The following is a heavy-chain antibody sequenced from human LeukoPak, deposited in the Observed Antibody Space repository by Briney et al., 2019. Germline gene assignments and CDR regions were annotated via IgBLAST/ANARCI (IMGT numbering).Heavy chain of an antibody. CDR1: GGSINSGSYY. Sequence: SETLSLTCTVSGGSINSGSYYWGWIRQPPGKGLEGIGSIHYSGSPYSNSSLKSQVTISVDTSNNQFSLKLSSVTAADTAVYFCARPRYSSSAFDIWGQGTMITVSS. CDR3: ARPRYSSSAFDI. D-gene: IGHD6-13*01. CDR2: IHYSGSP. J-gene: IGHJ3*02. V-gene: IGHV4-39*01.